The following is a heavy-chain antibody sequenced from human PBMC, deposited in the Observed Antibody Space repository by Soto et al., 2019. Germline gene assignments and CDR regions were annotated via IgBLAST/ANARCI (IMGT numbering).Heavy chain of an antibody. CDR1: GGSISSYY. CDR3: GGGGGGVVGAPPWFDP. V-gene: IGHV4-59*12. CDR2: IYYSGST. J-gene: IGHJ5*02. D-gene: IGHD1-26*01. Sequence: QVQLQESGPGLVKPSETLSLTCTVSGGSISSYYWSWIRQPPGKGLEWIGYIYYSGSTNYNPSLKGGAPLSRNTAKNPFSPGGGSGAAGAPGVVFWGGGGGGVVGAPPWFDPWGQGTLVTVSS.